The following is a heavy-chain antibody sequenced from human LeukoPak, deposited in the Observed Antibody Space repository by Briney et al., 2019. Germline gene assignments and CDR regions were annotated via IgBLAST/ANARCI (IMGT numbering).Heavy chain of an antibody. J-gene: IGHJ4*02. CDR3: ARDQVEAGFDY. CDR1: GFTFSSYW. CDR2: INSDGSST. V-gene: IGHV3-74*01. Sequence: GGSLRLSCAASGFTFSSYWMHWVRQAPGKGLVWVSRINSDGSSTSYADSVKGRFTISRDNAKNTLYLQMYSLRAEDTAVYYCARDQVEAGFDYWGQGTLVTVSS. D-gene: IGHD6-19*01.